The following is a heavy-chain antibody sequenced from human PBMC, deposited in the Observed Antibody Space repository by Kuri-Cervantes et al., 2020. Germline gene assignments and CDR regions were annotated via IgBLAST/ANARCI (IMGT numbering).Heavy chain of an antibody. V-gene: IGHV3-11*04. CDR2: ISSSSSTI. CDR1: GFTFSDYY. J-gene: IGHJ4*02. CDR3: ARDRGSGWPGTTNY. Sequence: GESLKISCAASGFTFSDYYMSWIRQAPGKGLEWVSYISSSSSTIYYADSVKGRFTISRDNAKNSLYLQMNSLRDEDTAVYYCARDRGSGWPGTTNYWGQGTLVTVSS. D-gene: IGHD6-19*01.